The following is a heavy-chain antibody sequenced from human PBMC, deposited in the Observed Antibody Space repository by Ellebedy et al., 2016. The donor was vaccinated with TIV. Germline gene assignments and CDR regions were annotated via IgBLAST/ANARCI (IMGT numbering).Heavy chain of an antibody. CDR2: IYYGGST. CDR3: ARKLPGMGYFDC. J-gene: IGHJ4*02. D-gene: IGHD3-10*01. Sequence: SETLSLXCAVSGSSISSSNWWGWIRQPPGKGLEWIGYIYYGGSTYDNPSLKSRVTMSVDTSKNHFSLKLSSVTAVDTAVYYCARKLPGMGYFDCWGQGTLVTVSS. CDR1: GSSISSSNW. V-gene: IGHV4-28*01.